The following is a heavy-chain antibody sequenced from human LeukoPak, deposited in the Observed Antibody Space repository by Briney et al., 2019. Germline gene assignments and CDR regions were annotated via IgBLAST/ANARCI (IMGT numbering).Heavy chain of an antibody. CDR3: ARLSSDSSGYDPFDY. CDR2: ISSNGGST. J-gene: IGHJ4*02. Sequence: GGSLRLSCAASGFTFSSYAMHWVRQAPGKGLEYVSAISSNGGSTYYANSVKGRFTISRDNSKNTLYLQMGSLRAEDMAVYYCARLSSDSSGYDPFDYWGQGTLVTVSS. CDR1: GFTFSSYA. D-gene: IGHD3-22*01. V-gene: IGHV3-64*01.